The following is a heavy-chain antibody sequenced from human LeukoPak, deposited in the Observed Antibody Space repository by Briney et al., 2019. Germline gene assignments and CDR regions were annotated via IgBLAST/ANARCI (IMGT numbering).Heavy chain of an antibody. J-gene: IGHJ4*02. D-gene: IGHD2-2*01. CDR2: ISGSGGST. Sequence: GGPLRLSCAASGFTFSSYAMSWVRQAPGKGLEWVSAISGSGGSTYYADSVKGRFTISRDNSKNTLYLQMNSLRAEDTAVYYCARGGYCSSTSCYATVPVDYWGQGTLVTVSS. CDR1: GFTFSSYA. CDR3: ARGGYCSSTSCYATVPVDY. V-gene: IGHV3-23*01.